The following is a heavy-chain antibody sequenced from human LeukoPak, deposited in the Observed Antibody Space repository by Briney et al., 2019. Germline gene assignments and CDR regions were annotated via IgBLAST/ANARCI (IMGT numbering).Heavy chain of an antibody. CDR3: ARYSSGPQGSYGMDV. V-gene: IGHV1-2*02. D-gene: IGHD6-19*01. CDR1: GYTFTSYY. J-gene: IGHJ6*02. CDR2: INPNSGGT. Sequence: ASVKVSCKASGYTFTSYYMHWVRQAPGQGLEWMGWINPNSGGTNYAQKFQGRVTMTRDTSISTAYMELSRLRSDDTAVYYCARYSSGPQGSYGMDVWGQGTTVTVSS.